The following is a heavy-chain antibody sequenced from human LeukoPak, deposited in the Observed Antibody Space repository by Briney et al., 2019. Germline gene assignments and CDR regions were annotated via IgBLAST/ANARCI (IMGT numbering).Heavy chain of an antibody. J-gene: IGHJ4*02. CDR2: ISYDGSNK. Sequence: PGRSLRLSCAASGFTFSSYGMHWDRQAPGKGLEWVAVISYDGSNKYYADSVKGRFTISRDNSKNTLYLQMNSLRAEDTAVYYCAKSTVTTGKYYFDYWGQGTLVTVSS. V-gene: IGHV3-30*18. CDR1: GFTFSSYG. D-gene: IGHD4-11*01. CDR3: AKSTVTTGKYYFDY.